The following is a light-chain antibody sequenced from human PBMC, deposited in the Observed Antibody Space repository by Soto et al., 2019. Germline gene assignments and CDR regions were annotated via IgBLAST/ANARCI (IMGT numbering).Light chain of an antibody. CDR3: SSYTSSSPRV. CDR1: RSYVGGYNY. V-gene: IGLV2-14*01. CDR2: DVS. J-gene: IGLJ1*01. Sequence: QSVLTQPASVSGSPGQSITISCTGTRSYVGGYNYVSWYQQHPGKAPKLMIYDVSNRPSGVSNRFSGSKSGNTASLTISGLQAEDEADYYCSSYTSSSPRVFGTGTKVTVL.